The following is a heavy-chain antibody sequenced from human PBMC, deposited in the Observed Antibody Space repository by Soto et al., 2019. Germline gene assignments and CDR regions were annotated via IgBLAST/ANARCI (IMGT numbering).Heavy chain of an antibody. Sequence: VQLVESGGGVVQPGRSLRLSCAASGFTFSDYAMHWVRQAPGKGLEWVAVVSHDGRNTHYADSVKGRFTISRDSSKNTVSLEMTSRRAEDTAVYYGAKGGRQWLVTSDFHYWGQGALVTVSS. CDR2: VSHDGRNT. J-gene: IGHJ4*02. CDR3: AKGGRQWLVTSDFHY. V-gene: IGHV3-30*18. CDR1: GFTFSDYA. D-gene: IGHD6-19*01.